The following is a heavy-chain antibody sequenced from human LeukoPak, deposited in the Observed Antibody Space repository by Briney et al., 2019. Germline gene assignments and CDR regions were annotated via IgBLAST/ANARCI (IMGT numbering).Heavy chain of an antibody. CDR1: GNTFSSCY. D-gene: IGHD6-6*01. Sequence: ASVKVSCKAPGNTFSSCYMHWVRQAPGQGLEWMGIINPSGGNTNYAQKFQGRVTMTRDTSTSTAYMELSSLRSEDTAVYYCARSRQRYSSSLADLDYWGQGTLVTVSS. CDR3: ARSRQRYSSSLADLDY. V-gene: IGHV1-46*01. J-gene: IGHJ4*02. CDR2: INPSGGNT.